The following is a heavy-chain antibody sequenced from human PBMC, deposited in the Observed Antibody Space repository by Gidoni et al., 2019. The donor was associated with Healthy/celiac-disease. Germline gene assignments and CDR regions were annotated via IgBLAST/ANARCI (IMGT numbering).Heavy chain of an antibody. J-gene: IGHJ6*02. CDR3: ARDQEVGGFGESYGMDV. D-gene: IGHD3-10*01. CDR2: IYTSGST. V-gene: IGHV4-61*02. Sequence: QVQLQESGPGLVKPSQTLSLTCTVSGGSISSGSYYWSWIRQPAGKGLEWIGRIYTSGSTNYNPPLKSRVTISVDTSKNQFSLKLSSVTAADTAVYYCARDQEVGGFGESYGMDVWGQGTTVTVSS. CDR1: GGSISSGSYY.